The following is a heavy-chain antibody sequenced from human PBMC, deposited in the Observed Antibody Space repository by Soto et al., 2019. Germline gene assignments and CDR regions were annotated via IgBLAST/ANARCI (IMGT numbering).Heavy chain of an antibody. CDR2: INVGGDTR. D-gene: IGHD6-19*01. CDR3: ARKSQWLSGYIYHGMDV. V-gene: IGHV3-48*03. CDR1: GFMFSSYE. Sequence: LVESGGGLVQPGGSLRLSCAASGFMFSSYEVNWVRLAPGKGLEWVSYINVGGDTRHYADSVRGRFTISRDDATGSQYLQMDSLRVEDTAVYFGARKSQWLSGYIYHGMDVWSQGTSVTVSS. J-gene: IGHJ6*02.